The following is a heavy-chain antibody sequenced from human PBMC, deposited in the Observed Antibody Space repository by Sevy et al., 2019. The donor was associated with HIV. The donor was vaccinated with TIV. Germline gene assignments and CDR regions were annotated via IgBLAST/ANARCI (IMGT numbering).Heavy chain of an antibody. CDR1: GKTLSQLS. Sequence: ASVKVSCKVSGKTLSQLSMHWVRQAPGKGVEWLGTFDPEDGETRYAQKLQGRVTMTEDTSTDTAYMELRSLRSEDTALYYCATTKDYYESSGSPFDYLGQGTLVTVSS. CDR3: ATTKDYYESSGSPFDY. J-gene: IGHJ4*02. D-gene: IGHD3-22*01. V-gene: IGHV1-24*01. CDR2: FDPEDGET.